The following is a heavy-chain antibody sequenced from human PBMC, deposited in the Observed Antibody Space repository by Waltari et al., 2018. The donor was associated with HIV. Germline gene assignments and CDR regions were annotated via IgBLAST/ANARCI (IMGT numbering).Heavy chain of an antibody. V-gene: IGHV3-73*01. CDR3: TRHGWSKGYGSGSYYNIH. Sequence: EVQLVESGGGLVQPGGSLKLSCAASGFTFSGSAMHWVRQASGKGLEWVGRIRSKANSYATAYAASVKGRFTISRDDSKNTAYLQMNSLKTEDTAVYYCTRHGWSKGYGSGSYYNIHWGQGTLVT. J-gene: IGHJ4*02. CDR2: IRSKANSYAT. CDR1: GFTFSGSA. D-gene: IGHD3-10*01.